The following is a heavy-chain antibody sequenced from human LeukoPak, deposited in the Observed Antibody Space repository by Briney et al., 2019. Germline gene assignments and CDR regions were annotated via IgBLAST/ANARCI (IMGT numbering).Heavy chain of an antibody. Sequence: SETLSLTCAVSGYSIITTYYWGWIRQPPGKGLEWIGNVFHSGSTYYNPSLKSQVTISVDKSKNQFSLKLRSVTAADTAVYYCARQLYSDSSAWGQGTMVTVSS. V-gene: IGHV4-38-2*01. J-gene: IGHJ3*01. D-gene: IGHD3-22*01. CDR2: VFHSGST. CDR1: GYSIITTYY. CDR3: ARQLYSDSSA.